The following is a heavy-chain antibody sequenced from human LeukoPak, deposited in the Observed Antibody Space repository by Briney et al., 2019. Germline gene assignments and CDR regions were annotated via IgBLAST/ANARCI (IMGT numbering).Heavy chain of an antibody. CDR1: GGSISSSAYY. CDR3: ARPGYSCGPYYFDY. J-gene: IGHJ4*02. V-gene: IGHV4-39*01. CDR2: IYYGGSP. Sequence: PSETLSLTCTVSGGSISSSAYYWGWIRQPPGKGLEWIGSIYYGGSPYYNPSLKSRVTMSVDTSRNQISLELSSVTAADTAVYYCARPGYSCGPYYFDYWGQGTLVTVSS. D-gene: IGHD5-18*01.